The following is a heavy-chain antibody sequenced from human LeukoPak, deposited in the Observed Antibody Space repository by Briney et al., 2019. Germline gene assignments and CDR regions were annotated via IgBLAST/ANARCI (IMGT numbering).Heavy chain of an antibody. J-gene: IGHJ4*02. V-gene: IGHV4-34*01. D-gene: IGHD3-16*02. Sequence: SETLSLTCAVYGGSFSGYYWSWIRQPPGKGLEWIGEINHSGSTNYNPSLKSRVTISVDTSKNQFPLKLSSVTAADTAVYYCARLRKNDYVWGSYRRKYYFDYWGQGTLVTVSS. CDR1: GGSFSGYY. CDR2: INHSGST. CDR3: ARLRKNDYVWGSYRRKYYFDY.